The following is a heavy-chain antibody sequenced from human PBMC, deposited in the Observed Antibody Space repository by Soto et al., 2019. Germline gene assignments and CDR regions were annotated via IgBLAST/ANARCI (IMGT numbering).Heavy chain of an antibody. J-gene: IGHJ4*02. CDR1: GGSISSYY. D-gene: IGHD4-17*01. V-gene: IGHV4-59*08. Sequence: QVQLQESGPGLVKPSETLSLTCTVSGGSISSYYWSWIRQPPGKGLGWIGYIYYSGSTNYNPSLKSQVTISVDTSKNQFSLKLSSVTAADTAVYYCARHETTVVTPLHYWGQGTLVTVSS. CDR3: ARHETTVVTPLHY. CDR2: IYYSGST.